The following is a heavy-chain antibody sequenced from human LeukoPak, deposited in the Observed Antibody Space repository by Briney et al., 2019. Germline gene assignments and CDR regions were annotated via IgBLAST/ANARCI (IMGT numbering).Heavy chain of an antibody. CDR2: INPSGGNT. D-gene: IGHD3-9*01. V-gene: IGHV1-46*01. CDR3: ARGQRRHGLLRYFDWLVDY. J-gene: IGHJ4*02. Sequence: ASVKVSCKASGYTFTSYYMHWVRQAPGHGLEWMGIINPSGGNTGYAQKFQGRVTMTRNTSISTAYMELSSLRSEDTAVYYCARGQRRHGLLRYFDWLVDYWGQGTLVTVSS. CDR1: GYTFTSYY.